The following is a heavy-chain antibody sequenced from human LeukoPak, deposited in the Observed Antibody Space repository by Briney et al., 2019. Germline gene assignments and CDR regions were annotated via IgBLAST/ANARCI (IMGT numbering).Heavy chain of an antibody. CDR3: ARDHHYGDYYY. J-gene: IGHJ4*02. CDR1: GYSISSGYY. D-gene: IGHD4-17*01. Sequence: PSETLSLTCTVSGYSISSGYYWGWIRQPPGKGLEWIGSIYHSGSTYYNPSLKSRVTISVDTSKNQFSLKLSSVTAADTAVYYCARDHHYGDYYYWGRGTLVTVSS. V-gene: IGHV4-38-2*02. CDR2: IYHSGST.